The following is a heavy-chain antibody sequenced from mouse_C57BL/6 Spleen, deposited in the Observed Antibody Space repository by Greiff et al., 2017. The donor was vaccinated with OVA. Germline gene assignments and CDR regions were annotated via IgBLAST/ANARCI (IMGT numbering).Heavy chain of an antibody. D-gene: IGHD2-4*01. CDR1: GYTFTSYW. V-gene: IGHV1-64*01. CDR2: IHPNSGST. J-gene: IGHJ3*01. CDR3: ARCDYDGGFAY. Sequence: QVQLQQPGAELVKPGASVKLSCKASGYTFTSYWMHWVKQRPGQGLEWIGMIHPNSGSTNYNEKFKSKATLTVDKSSSTAYMQLSSLTSEDSAVYYSARCDYDGGFAYWGQGTLVTVSA.